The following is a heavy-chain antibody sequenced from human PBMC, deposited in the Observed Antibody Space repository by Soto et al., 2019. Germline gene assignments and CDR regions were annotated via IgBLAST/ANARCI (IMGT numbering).Heavy chain of an antibody. V-gene: IGHV1-69*04. CDR3: ARDRFNGYCSSTSCYGDYYYYYMDV. CDR2: IIPILGIA. Sequence: SVKVSCKASGGTFSSYTISWVRQAPGQGLEWMGRIIPILGIANYAQKFQGRVTITADKSTSTAYMELSSLRSEDTAVYYCARDRFNGYCSSTSCYGDYYYYYMDVWGKGTTVTVSS. J-gene: IGHJ6*03. CDR1: GGTFSSYT. D-gene: IGHD2-2*01.